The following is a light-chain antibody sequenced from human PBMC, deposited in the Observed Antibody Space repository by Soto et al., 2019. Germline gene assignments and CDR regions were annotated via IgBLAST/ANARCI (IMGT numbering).Light chain of an antibody. J-gene: IGKJ1*01. Sequence: DIQLTQSPSFLSASLGDRVTITCRASQGIGSFLAWYQQKPGIAPRLLIYSASTLQSGVSLRFSGSGSGTEFTLTISSLHSEIFEIFSSQHLNSHPPTCGQGKKVKIK. CDR1: QGIGSF. CDR3: QHLNSHPPT. V-gene: IGKV1-9*01. CDR2: SAS.